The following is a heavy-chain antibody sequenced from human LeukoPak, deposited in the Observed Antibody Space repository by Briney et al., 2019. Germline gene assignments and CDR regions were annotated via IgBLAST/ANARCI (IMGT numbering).Heavy chain of an antibody. CDR1: GYAFTSYD. D-gene: IGHD2-21*02. V-gene: IGHV1-8*01. J-gene: IGHJ6*03. Sequence: ASVKLSCKASGYAFTSYDINWVRQASGQGLEWMGWLNPNSGNTGYAQKFKGRVTITSSTSTSTVFMELGSLTSEDTAVYYCATVYCGGDCGSDHYYYMDVWGKGTTVTVSS. CDR2: LNPNSGNT. CDR3: ATVYCGGDCGSDHYYYMDV.